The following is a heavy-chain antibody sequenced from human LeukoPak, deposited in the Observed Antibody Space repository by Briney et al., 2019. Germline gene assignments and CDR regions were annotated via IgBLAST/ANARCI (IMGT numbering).Heavy chain of an antibody. CDR3: ARGRILRFGEPFTFDY. CDR2: IYYSGST. J-gene: IGHJ4*02. Sequence: PSETLSLTCTVSGGSISSYYWSWIRQPPGRGLEWIGYIYYSGSTNYNPSLKSRVTISVDTSKNQFSLKLSSVTAADTAVYYCARGRILRFGEPFTFDYWGQGTLVTVSS. D-gene: IGHD3-10*01. V-gene: IGHV4-59*12. CDR1: GGSISSYY.